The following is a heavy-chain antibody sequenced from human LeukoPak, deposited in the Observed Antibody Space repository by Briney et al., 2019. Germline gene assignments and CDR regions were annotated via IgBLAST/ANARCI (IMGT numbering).Heavy chain of an antibody. CDR3: ARDPYSSTWSYGMDV. J-gene: IGHJ6*02. D-gene: IGHD6-6*01. CDR1: GFTFSNYW. Sequence: GSLRLSCAASGFTFSNYWTSWVRQAPGKGLEWVANIKQDGSEEVYVDSVKGRFTISRDNAKNSLFLQMNTLRAEDTAVYYCARDPYSSTWSYGMDVWGQGTTVTVSS. V-gene: IGHV3-7*05. CDR2: IKQDGSEE.